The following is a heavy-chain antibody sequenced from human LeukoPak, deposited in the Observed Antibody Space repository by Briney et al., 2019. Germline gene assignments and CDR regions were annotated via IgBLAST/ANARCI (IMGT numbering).Heavy chain of an antibody. J-gene: IGHJ6*03. CDR1: GGSISSYY. V-gene: IGHV4-4*07. CDR2: IHSSGSI. CDR3: ARGGSPVATIIENYYYYYMDV. D-gene: IGHD5-24*01. Sequence: SETLSFTCTVSGGSISSYYWSWIRQPAGKGLEWIGRIHSSGSIDYNPSLKSRVTISVDTSKNQFSLKLSSVTAADTAVYYCARGGSPVATIIENYYYYYMDVWGKGTTVTISS.